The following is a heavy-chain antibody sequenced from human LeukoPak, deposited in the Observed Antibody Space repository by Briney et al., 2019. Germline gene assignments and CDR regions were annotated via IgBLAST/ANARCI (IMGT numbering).Heavy chain of an antibody. D-gene: IGHD2-15*01. CDR1: GGSISSGSYY. CDR3: ARVSGYCSGGSCPTVGI. Sequence: SQTLSLTCTVSGGSISSGSYYWSWIRQPAGKGLEWIGRIYTSGSTNYNPSLKSRVAIKGDTSKNQFSLKLSSVPAADTAVYYCARVSGYCSGGSCPTVGIWGQGTMVPVSS. J-gene: IGHJ3*02. CDR2: IYTSGST. V-gene: IGHV4-61*02.